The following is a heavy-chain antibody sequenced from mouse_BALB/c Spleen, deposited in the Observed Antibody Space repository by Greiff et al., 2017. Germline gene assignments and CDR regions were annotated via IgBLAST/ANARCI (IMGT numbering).Heavy chain of an antibody. Sequence: VQLQQSGTVLARPGASVKMSCKASGYSFTSYWMHWVKQRPGQGLEWIGAIYPGNSDTSYNQKFKGKAKLTAVTSASTAYMELSSLTNEDSAVYYCTRSPNYGSSPYAMDYWGQGTSVTVSS. CDR1: GYSFTSYW. V-gene: IGHV1-5*01. J-gene: IGHJ4*01. CDR3: TRSPNYGSSPYAMDY. D-gene: IGHD1-1*01. CDR2: IYPGNSDT.